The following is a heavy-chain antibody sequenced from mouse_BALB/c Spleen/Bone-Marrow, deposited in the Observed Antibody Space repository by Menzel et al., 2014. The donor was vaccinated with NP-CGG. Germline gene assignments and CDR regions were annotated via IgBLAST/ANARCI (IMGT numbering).Heavy chain of an antibody. CDR3: ARDNGSSPSYWFFNV. D-gene: IGHD1-1*01. V-gene: IGHV7-3*02. CDR2: IRNEANGYTT. J-gene: IGHJ1*01. Sequence: EVKVVDSGGGLVQPGGSLRLSCATSGFTFTDYYMTWVRQPSGKALEWLSFIRNEANGYTTEYSASVKGRFTISRDNSQSILYLQMNTLRPEDSATYYCARDNGSSPSYWFFNVWGAGTTVTVSS. CDR1: GFTFTDYY.